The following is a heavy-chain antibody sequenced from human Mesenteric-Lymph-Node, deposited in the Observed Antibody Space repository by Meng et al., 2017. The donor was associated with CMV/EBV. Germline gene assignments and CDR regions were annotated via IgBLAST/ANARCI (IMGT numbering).Heavy chain of an antibody. CDR1: GFTFSSYG. D-gene: IGHD4-17*01. CDR3: ARDLYGDQNY. V-gene: IGHV3-30*02. Sequence: GESLKISCAASGFTFSSYGMHWVRQAPGKGLEWVAFIRYDGSNKYYADSVKGRFTISRDNSKNTLYLQMNSLRAEDTAVYYCARDLYGDQNYWGQGTLVTVSS. CDR2: IRYDGSNK. J-gene: IGHJ4*02.